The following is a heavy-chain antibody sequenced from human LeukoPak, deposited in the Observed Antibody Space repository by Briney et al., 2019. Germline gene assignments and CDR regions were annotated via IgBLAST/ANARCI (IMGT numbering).Heavy chain of an antibody. CDR2: MYNGKTT. V-gene: IGHV4-59*01. D-gene: IGHD3-22*01. CDR3: ARLGSGSASPLFDY. J-gene: IGHJ4*02. CDR1: GDSISSYY. Sequence: SETLSLTCTVSGDSISSYYWSWIRQPPGKGLEWIGYMYNGKTTNYNPSLKSRVTISLDTSKNQCSLKLSSVTAADTAVYYCARLGSGSASPLFDYWGQGTLVTVSS.